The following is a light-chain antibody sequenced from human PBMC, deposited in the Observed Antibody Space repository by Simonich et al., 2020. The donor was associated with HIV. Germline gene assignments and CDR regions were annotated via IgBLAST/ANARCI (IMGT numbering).Light chain of an antibody. CDR3: QQYNKWPLT. CDR2: GAS. CDR1: QSVSNT. J-gene: IGKJ4*01. Sequence: EIVMTQSPVTLSVSPGERATLSCRVSQSVSNTLAWYQQKPGQAPRLLIYGASTRATGVPDRFSGSGSGTEFSLTISSLQCEDSAVYYCQQYNKWPLTFGGGTKVEIK. V-gene: IGKV3-15*01.